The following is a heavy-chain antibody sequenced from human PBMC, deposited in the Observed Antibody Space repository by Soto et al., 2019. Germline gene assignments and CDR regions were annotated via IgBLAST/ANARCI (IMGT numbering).Heavy chain of an antibody. CDR2: VYYSGRT. V-gene: IGHV4-30-4*01. J-gene: IGHJ5*02. CDR3: AGEVASNSIFGVVTNTFDP. D-gene: IGHD3-3*01. CDR1: GGSINSGDYY. Sequence: SETLSLTCTVSGGSINSGDYYWSWIRQTPGKGLEWIGYVYYSGRTYYNPSLKSRLSMTIDTSKKQFSLKLDSVTAADTAVYHCAGEVASNSIFGVVTNTFDPWGLGTLVTVSS.